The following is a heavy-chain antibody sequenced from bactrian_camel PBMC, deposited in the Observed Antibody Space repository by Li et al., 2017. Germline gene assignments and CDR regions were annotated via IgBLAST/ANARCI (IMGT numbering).Heavy chain of an antibody. CDR1: LSSLSVSRHC. D-gene: IGHD1*01. CDR2: IATDDTT. J-gene: IGHJ4*01. V-gene: IGHV3S53*01. Sequence: HVQLVESGGGSVEAGGSLTLSCTASLSSLSVSRHCMSWFRQAPGKEREGVATIATDDTTTYADSVKGRFTISKNRAENFVLLQMNNLNPEDTAMYYCAAGQRYLLQLPLAQGGYNSWGQGTQVTVS. CDR3: AAGQRYLLQLPLAQGGYNS.